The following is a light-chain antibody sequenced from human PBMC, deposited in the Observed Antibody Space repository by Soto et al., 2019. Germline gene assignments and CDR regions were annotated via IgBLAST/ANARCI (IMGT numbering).Light chain of an antibody. CDR1: SGSIASNY. J-gene: IGLJ2*01. CDR3: QSYDSSSHCVV. Sequence: NFMLTQPHSVSESSGKTVTISCTRSSGSIASNYVQWYQQRPGSAPTTVIFEDNQRPSGVPDRFSGSIDSSSNSASLTISGLKTEDEADYYCQSYDSSSHCVVFGVGTKLTVL. V-gene: IGLV6-57*04. CDR2: EDN.